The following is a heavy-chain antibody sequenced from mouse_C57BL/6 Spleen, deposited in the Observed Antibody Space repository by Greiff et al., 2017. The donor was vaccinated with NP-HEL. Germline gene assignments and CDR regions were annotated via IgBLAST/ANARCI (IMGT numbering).Heavy chain of an antibody. D-gene: IGHD1-1*01. CDR3: TGPVGGFAY. V-gene: IGHV6-3*01. Sequence: EVMLVESGGGLVQPGGSMKLSCVASGFTFSNYWMNWVRQSPEEGLEWVAQIRLKSDNYATHYAESVKGRFTISRDGSKSSVYLQMNNLRAEATGIYYGTGPVGGFAYWGQGTLVTVSA. J-gene: IGHJ3*01. CDR2: IRLKSDNYAT. CDR1: GFTFSNYW.